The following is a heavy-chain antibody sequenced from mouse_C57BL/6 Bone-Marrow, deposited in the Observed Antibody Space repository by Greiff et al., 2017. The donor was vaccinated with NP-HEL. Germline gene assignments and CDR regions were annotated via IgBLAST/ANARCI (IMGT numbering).Heavy chain of an antibody. V-gene: IGHV1-54*01. D-gene: IGHD3-2*02. Sequence: QVQLQQSGAELVRPGTSVKVSCKASGYAFTNYLIEWVKQRPGQGLEWIGVINPGSGGTYYNEKFKGKATLTADKASSTAYMQLSSLTSEDSAVYFCARGELRLPAWFAYWGQGTLVTVSA. CDR2: INPGSGGT. CDR3: ARGELRLPAWFAY. J-gene: IGHJ3*01. CDR1: GYAFTNYL.